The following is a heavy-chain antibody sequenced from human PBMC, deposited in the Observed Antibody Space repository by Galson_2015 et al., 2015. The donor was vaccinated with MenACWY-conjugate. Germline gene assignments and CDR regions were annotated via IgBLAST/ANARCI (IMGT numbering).Heavy chain of an antibody. V-gene: IGHV3-49*03. CDR3: TRDLDWELLDWNYYYYGMDA. D-gene: IGHD1-26*01. CDR2: IRSKAYGGTT. Sequence: SLRLSCAASGFTFGDYAMSWFRQAPGKGLEWVGFIRSKAYGGTTEYAASVKGRFTISRDDSKSIAYLQMNSLKTEDTAVYYCTRDLDWELLDWNYYYYGMDAWGQGTTVTVSS. J-gene: IGHJ6*02. CDR1: GFTFGDYA.